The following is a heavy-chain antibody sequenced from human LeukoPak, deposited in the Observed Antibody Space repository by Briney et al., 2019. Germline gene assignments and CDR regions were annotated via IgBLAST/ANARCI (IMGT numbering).Heavy chain of an antibody. CDR2: ISSSSSYI. Sequence: GGSLRPSCAPSGFTFSSYSMNWVRHSPQKGLECVSSISSSSSYIYYPDSVKGRFTISRDNDKNSLYLQMNSLRAEDTAVYYCALGEFKNPIDYWGQGTLVTVSS. V-gene: IGHV3-21*01. J-gene: IGHJ4*02. CDR1: GFTFSSYS. D-gene: IGHD3-10*01. CDR3: ALGEFKNPIDY.